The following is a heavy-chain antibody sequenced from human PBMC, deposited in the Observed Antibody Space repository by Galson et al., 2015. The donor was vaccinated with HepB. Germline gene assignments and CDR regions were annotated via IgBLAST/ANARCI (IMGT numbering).Heavy chain of an antibody. Sequence: SLRLSCAASGFAFGTHSMTWVRQAPGEGLQWVSTITAGGRTTYAESVTGRFTVSRDNSNNGVYLQMNSLTVADTAIYYCAKGTERRLTTMTSHNYLDHWGWEALVTVSS. D-gene: IGHD2-2*01. CDR1: GFAFGTHS. CDR2: ITAGGRT. J-gene: IGHJ4*02. CDR3: AKGTERRLTTMTSHNYLDH. V-gene: IGHV3-23*01.